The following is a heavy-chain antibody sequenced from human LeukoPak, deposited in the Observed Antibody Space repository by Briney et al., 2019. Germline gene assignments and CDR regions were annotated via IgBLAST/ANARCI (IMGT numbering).Heavy chain of an antibody. CDR1: GFTFTSYY. CDR2: IDIRGRTI. J-gene: IGHJ6*02. CDR3: ARGHYGLDV. Sequence: PGGSLRLSCVVSGFTFTSYYMSWVRQAPGKGLEWVSYIDIRGRTIYYGDSVKGRFTISRDNAKNSLYLQMNSLRAEDTAVYYCARGHYGLDVWGQGTTVTVSS. V-gene: IGHV3-11*01.